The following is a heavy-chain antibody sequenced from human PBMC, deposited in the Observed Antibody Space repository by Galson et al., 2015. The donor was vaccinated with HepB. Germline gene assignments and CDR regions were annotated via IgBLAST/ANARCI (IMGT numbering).Heavy chain of an antibody. CDR1: GFTFDDYA. Sequence: SLRLSCAASGFTFDDYAMHWVRQAPGKGLEWVSGISWSSDRAGYADSVKGRFTISRDNAKNSLYLQMNSLRAEDTALYYCAKPKERSYCSSTTCPTTFDCWGQGALVTVSS. D-gene: IGHD2-2*01. CDR3: AKPKERSYCSSTTCPTTFDC. CDR2: ISWSSDRA. V-gene: IGHV3-9*01. J-gene: IGHJ4*02.